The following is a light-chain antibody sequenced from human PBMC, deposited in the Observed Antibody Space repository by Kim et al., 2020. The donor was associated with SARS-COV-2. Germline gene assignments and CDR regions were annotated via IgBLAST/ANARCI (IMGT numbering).Light chain of an antibody. CDR3: QQYGSSPLIT. CDR2: YAS. J-gene: IGKJ5*01. Sequence: LAPRLLIYYASFRATGIPDRFSGSGSGTDFTLTISRLEPEDFAVYYCQQYGSSPLITFGQGTRLEIK. V-gene: IGKV3D-20*01.